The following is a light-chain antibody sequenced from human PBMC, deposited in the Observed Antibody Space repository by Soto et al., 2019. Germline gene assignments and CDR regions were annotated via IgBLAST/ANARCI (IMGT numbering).Light chain of an antibody. CDR2: LNSDGSH. Sequence: QLVLTQSPSASASLGASVKLTCTLSSGHSNYAIAWHQQQPEKGPRYLMKLNSDGSHSKGDGIPDRFSGSSSGAERYLTISSLQSEDEADYYCQTWGTAYVVFGGGTKLTVL. CDR1: SGHSNYA. CDR3: QTWGTAYVV. J-gene: IGLJ2*01. V-gene: IGLV4-69*01.